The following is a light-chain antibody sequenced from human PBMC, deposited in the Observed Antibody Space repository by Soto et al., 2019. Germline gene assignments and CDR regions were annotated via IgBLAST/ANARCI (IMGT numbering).Light chain of an antibody. V-gene: IGKV1-39*01. CDR2: AAS. J-gene: IGKJ4*02. CDR1: QTISSW. CDR3: QQSYTTRPT. Sequence: EIQMTQSPSTPAGSAGDRVTITCPASQTISSWLAWYQQKPGKAPKLLIYAASSLQSGVPLRFSGSGAGTDFTLTITSLQPEDFATNNGQQSYTTRPTFGGGTRVHI.